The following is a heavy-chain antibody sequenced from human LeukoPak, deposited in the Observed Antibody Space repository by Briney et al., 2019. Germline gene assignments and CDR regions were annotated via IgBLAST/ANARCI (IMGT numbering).Heavy chain of an antibody. CDR3: AKDSPPIAAAATNYFDY. D-gene: IGHD6-13*01. CDR1: GFTFSSYG. CDR2: IWYDGSNK. J-gene: IGHJ4*02. Sequence: GGSLRLSCAASGFTFSSYGMHWVRQAPGKGLEWVAVIWYDGSNKYYADSVKGRFTISRDNSKNMLYLQMNSLRAEDTAVYYCAKDSPPIAAAATNYFDYWGQGTLVTVSS. V-gene: IGHV3-33*06.